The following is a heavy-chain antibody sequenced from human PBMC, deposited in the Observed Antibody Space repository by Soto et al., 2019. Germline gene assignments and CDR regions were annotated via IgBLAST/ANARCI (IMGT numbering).Heavy chain of an antibody. CDR1: GGSFSGYY. D-gene: IGHD5-12*01. J-gene: IGHJ6*02. Sequence: SETLSLTCAVYGGSFSGYYWSWIRQPPGKGLEWIGEINHSGSTNYNPSLKSRVTISVDTSKNQFSLKLSSVTAADTAVYYCARWLQFINYYYYGMDVWGHGTTVTVSS. CDR2: INHSGST. V-gene: IGHV4-34*01. CDR3: ARWLQFINYYYYGMDV.